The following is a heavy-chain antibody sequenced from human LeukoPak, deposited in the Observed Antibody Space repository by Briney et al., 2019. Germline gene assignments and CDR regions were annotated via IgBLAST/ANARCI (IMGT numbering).Heavy chain of an antibody. CDR1: GFTFSNYG. Sequence: GGSLRLSCAVSGFTFSNYGMHWVRRAPGKGLEWVAVISYDGSNKYYADSVKGRFTISRDNSKNTLYLQMNSLRAEDTAVYYCAKRFGESPAGGFDIWGQGTTVTVSS. CDR3: AKRFGESPAGGFDI. CDR2: ISYDGSNK. J-gene: IGHJ3*02. V-gene: IGHV3-30*18. D-gene: IGHD3-10*01.